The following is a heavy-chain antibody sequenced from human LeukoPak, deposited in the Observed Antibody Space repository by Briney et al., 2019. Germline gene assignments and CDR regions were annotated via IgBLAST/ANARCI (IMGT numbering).Heavy chain of an antibody. Sequence: ASVKVSCKASGYTFTGYYMHWVRQAPGQGLEWMGWINPNSGGTNYAQKFQGRVTMTRDTSISTAYMELSRLRSDDTAVYYCARDQYSSGYGFYWGQGTLVTVSS. V-gene: IGHV1-2*02. CDR3: ARDQYSSGYGFY. CDR2: INPNSGGT. D-gene: IGHD3-22*01. CDR1: GYTFTGYY. J-gene: IGHJ4*02.